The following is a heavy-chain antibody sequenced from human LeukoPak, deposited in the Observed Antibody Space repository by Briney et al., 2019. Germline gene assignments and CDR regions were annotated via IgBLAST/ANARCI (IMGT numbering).Heavy chain of an antibody. V-gene: IGHV4-59*01. D-gene: IGHD3-3*01. CDR3: ARGARPYYDFWSGPYGMDV. CDR2: IYYSGST. CDR1: GGSISSYY. Sequence: PSETLSLTCTVSGGSISSYYWSWIRQPPGKGLESIGYIYYSGSTNYNPSLKSRVTISVDTSENQFSLKLSSVTAADTAVYYCARGARPYYDFWSGPYGMDVWGQGTTVTVSS. J-gene: IGHJ6*02.